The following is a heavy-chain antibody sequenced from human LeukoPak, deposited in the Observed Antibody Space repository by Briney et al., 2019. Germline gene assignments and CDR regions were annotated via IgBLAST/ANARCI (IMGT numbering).Heavy chain of an antibody. Sequence: SETLSLTCTVSGGSISSSSYYWGWIRQPPGKGLEWIGSIYYSGSTYYNPSLKSRVTISVDTSKNQFSLKLSSVTAADTAVYYCARLLLYGDYASPEPGELYGMDVWGQGTTVTVSS. J-gene: IGHJ6*02. CDR2: IYYSGST. V-gene: IGHV4-39*07. CDR1: GGSISSSSYY. CDR3: ARLLLYGDYASPEPGELYGMDV. D-gene: IGHD4-17*01.